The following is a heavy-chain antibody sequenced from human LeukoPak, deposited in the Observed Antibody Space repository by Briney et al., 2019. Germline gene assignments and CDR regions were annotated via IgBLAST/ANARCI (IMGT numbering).Heavy chain of an antibody. D-gene: IGHD2-2*02. Sequence: SETLSLTCTVSGGSISSSSYYWGWIRQPPGKGLEWIGSIYYSGSTYYNPSLKSRVTISVDTSKNQFSLKLSSVTAADTAVYYCASYCSSTSCYTYAFDIWGQGTMVTVSS. CDR1: GGSISSSSYY. CDR2: IYYSGST. J-gene: IGHJ3*02. CDR3: ASYCSSTSCYTYAFDI. V-gene: IGHV4-39*07.